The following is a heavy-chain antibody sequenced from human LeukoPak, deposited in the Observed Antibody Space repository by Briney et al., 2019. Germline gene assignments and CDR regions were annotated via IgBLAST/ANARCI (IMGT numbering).Heavy chain of an antibody. D-gene: IGHD2-2*01. CDR1: GFTFSSYG. Sequence: PGGSLRLSCAASGFTFSSYGMHWVRQAPGKGLEWVAVIWYDGSNKYYADSVKGRFTISRDNSKNTLYLQMNSLRAEDTAVYYCARDAPVGDIVVVPAAMPRRPNWFDPWGQGTLVTVSS. CDR3: ARDAPVGDIVVVPAAMPRRPNWFDP. J-gene: IGHJ5*02. CDR2: IWYDGSNK. V-gene: IGHV3-33*01.